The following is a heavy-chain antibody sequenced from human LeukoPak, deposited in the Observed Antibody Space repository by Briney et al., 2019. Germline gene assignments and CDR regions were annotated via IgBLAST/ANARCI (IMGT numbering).Heavy chain of an antibody. CDR2: INSDGSST. CDR1: GFTFSSYW. J-gene: IGHJ6*02. CDR3: ARYCGGDCYLYYYYYYGMDV. V-gene: IGHV3-74*01. D-gene: IGHD2-21*02. Sequence: PGGSLRLSCAASGFTFSSYWMHWVRQAPGKGLVWVSRINSDGSSTSYADSVKGRFTISRDNAKNTLYLQMNSLRAEDTAVYYCARYCGGDCYLYYYYYYGMDVWGQGTTVTVSS.